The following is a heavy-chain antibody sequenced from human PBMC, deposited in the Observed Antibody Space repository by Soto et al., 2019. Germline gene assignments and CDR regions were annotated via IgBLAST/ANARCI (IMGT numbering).Heavy chain of an antibody. V-gene: IGHV4-39*01. CDR3: ARHGCSSTSCPLGDYYYYMDV. J-gene: IGHJ6*03. D-gene: IGHD2-2*01. CDR1: GGSISSSSYY. CDR2: IYYSGST. Sequence: SETLSLTCTVSGGSISSSSYYWGWIRQPPGKGLEWIGSIYYSGSTYYNPSLKSRVTISVDTSKNQFSLKLSSVTAADTAVYYCARHGCSSTSCPLGDYYYYMDVWGKGTTVTVSS.